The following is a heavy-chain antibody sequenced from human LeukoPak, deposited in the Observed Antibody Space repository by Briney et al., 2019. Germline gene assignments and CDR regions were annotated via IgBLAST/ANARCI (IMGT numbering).Heavy chain of an antibody. V-gene: IGHV4-31*03. CDR1: GGSISSGGYY. D-gene: IGHD3-10*01. Sequence: PSQTLSLTCTVSGGSISSGGYYWSWIRRHPGKGLEWIGYIYYSGSTYYNPSLKSRVTISVDTSKNQFSLKLSSVTAADTAVYYCANRPSKYYYGSGSYADYWGQGTLVTVSS. J-gene: IGHJ4*02. CDR2: IYYSGST. CDR3: ANRPSKYYYGSGSYADY.